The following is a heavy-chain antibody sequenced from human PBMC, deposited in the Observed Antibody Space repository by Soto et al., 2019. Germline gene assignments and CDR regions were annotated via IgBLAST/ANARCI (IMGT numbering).Heavy chain of an antibody. CDR3: ARETYYYDSGEVTDDY. D-gene: IGHD3-22*01. CDR1: GFTFSSYS. J-gene: IGHJ4*02. CDR2: ISSSSSTI. V-gene: IGHV3-48*02. Sequence: EVQLVESGGGLVQPGGSLRLSCAASGFTFSSYSMNWVRQAPGKGLEWVSYISSSSSTIYYADSVKGRFTISRDNAKNSLYLQMNSLRDEDTAVYYCARETYYYDSGEVTDDYWGQGTLVTVSS.